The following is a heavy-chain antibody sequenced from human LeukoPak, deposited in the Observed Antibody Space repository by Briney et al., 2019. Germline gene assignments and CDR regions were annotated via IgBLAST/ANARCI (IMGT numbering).Heavy chain of an antibody. CDR2: ISGSGGST. V-gene: IGHV3-23*01. D-gene: IGHD1-26*01. CDR3: AKDRYSGSYSLEDAFDI. CDR1: GFTFSSYA. Sequence: GGSLRLSCAASGFTFSSYAMSWVRQAPGKGLEWVSAISGSGGSTYYADSVKGRFTISRDNSKNTLYLQMNSLRAEDTAVYYCAKDRYSGSYSLEDAFDIWGQGTVVTVSS. J-gene: IGHJ3*02.